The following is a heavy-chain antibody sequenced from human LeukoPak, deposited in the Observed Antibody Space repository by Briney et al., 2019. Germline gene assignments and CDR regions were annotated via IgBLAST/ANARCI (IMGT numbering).Heavy chain of an antibody. CDR1: GFIFSDYS. V-gene: IGHV3-21*06. D-gene: IGHD2-8*01. CDR3: ARDSYCPNDVCYDY. Sequence: GGSLRLSCAASGFIFSDYSMGWVRQAPGKGLEWVSSITTSRDQYHADSVKGRFTVPRDNAKSSVYLQMDSLRADDTAVYYCARDSYCPNDVCYDYWGQGVLVTVS. CDR2: ITTSRDQ. J-gene: IGHJ4*02.